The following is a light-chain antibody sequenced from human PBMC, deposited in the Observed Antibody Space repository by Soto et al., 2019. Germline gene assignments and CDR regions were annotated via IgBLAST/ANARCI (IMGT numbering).Light chain of an antibody. J-gene: IGLJ1*01. CDR2: EVI. V-gene: IGLV2-14*01. CDR3: SSYRTGSTYV. Sequence: QSALTQPASVSGSPGQSITISCTGTSSDVGGYEYVSWYQQYPGKAPKLMIYEVIDRPAGAPRRFSGSKSGNTASLTITGLQAEDEADYYCSSYRTGSTYVFGTGTKVTVL. CDR1: SSDVGGYEY.